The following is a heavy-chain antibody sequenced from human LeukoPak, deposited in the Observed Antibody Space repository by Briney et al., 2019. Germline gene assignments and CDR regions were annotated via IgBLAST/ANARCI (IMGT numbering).Heavy chain of an antibody. CDR2: NYPGDSDT. D-gene: IGHD5-24*01. CDR1: GYSFTSYW. CDR3: VRDGYNRFNYYFDY. J-gene: IGHJ4*02. V-gene: IGHV5-51*01. Sequence: GESLKISCQGSGYSFTSYWIGRVRQMPGKGLEWMGINYPGDSDTRYSPSFRGQVTISADKSIKIAYLQWSSLKASDTAMYYCVRDGYNRFNYYFDYWGQGTQVTVSS.